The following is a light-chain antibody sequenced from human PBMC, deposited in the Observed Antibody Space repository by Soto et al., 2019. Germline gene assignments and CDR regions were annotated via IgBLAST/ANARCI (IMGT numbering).Light chain of an antibody. Sequence: ATQMTQSPSSLSASVGDRVTIACRASQSIRTELGWYQQKAGKAPKLLIYAASTLQSGVPPRFSGSGSGTDFTLTISSLQPEDFETYYCLQDYDYPRTFGQGTKVEMK. CDR2: AAS. V-gene: IGKV1-6*01. CDR3: LQDYDYPRT. J-gene: IGKJ1*01. CDR1: QSIRTE.